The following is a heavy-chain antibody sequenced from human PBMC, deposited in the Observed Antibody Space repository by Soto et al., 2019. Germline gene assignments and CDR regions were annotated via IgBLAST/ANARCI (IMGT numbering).Heavy chain of an antibody. CDR1: GYTFTSYG. D-gene: IGHD2-15*01. V-gene: IGHV1-18*01. CDR2: ISAYNGNT. J-gene: IGHJ4*02. Sequence: QVQLVQSGAEVKKPGASVKVSCKASGYTFTSYGISWVRQAPGQGLEWMGWISAYNGNTNYAQKLQGRVTMTTDTPTSTAYMELRSLRSDDTAVYYCARVPPLFLEGYPGDYWGQGILVTDSS. CDR3: ARVPPLFLEGYPGDY.